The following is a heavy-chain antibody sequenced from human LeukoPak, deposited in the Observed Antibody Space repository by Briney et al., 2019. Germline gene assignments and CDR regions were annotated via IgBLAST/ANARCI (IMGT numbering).Heavy chain of an antibody. V-gene: IGHV3-48*04. CDR3: ASHAFYSSSSYDY. D-gene: IGHD6-6*01. CDR1: GFTFSSYA. CDR2: ISSSGSTI. Sequence: PGGSLRLSCAASGFTFSSYAMSWVRQAPGKGLEWVSYISSSGSTIYYADSVKGRFTISRDNAKNSLYLQMNSLRAEDTAVYYCASHAFYSSSSYDYWGQGTLVTVFS. J-gene: IGHJ4*02.